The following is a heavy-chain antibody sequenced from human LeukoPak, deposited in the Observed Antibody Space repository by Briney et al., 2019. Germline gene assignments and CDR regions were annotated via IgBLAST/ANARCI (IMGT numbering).Heavy chain of an antibody. Sequence: ASVKVSCKASGYTFTSYYMHWVRQAPGQGLEWMGWINPNSGGTNYAQKFQGRVTMTRDTSISTAYMELSSLRSEDTAVYYCARDNDFDYWGQGTLVTVSS. CDR3: ARDNDFDY. D-gene: IGHD2-8*01. V-gene: IGHV1-2*02. J-gene: IGHJ4*02. CDR2: INPNSGGT. CDR1: GYTFTSYY.